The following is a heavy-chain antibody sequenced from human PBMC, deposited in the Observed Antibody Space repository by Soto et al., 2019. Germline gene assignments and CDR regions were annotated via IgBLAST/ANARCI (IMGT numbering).Heavy chain of an antibody. J-gene: IGHJ4*02. CDR1: GGTFSSYT. V-gene: IGHV1-69*02. D-gene: IGHD4-17*01. CDR2: IIPILGIA. Sequence: QVQLVQSGAEVKKPGSSVKVSCKASGGTFSSYTISWVRQAPGQGLEWMGRIIPILGIANYAQKFQGRVTSTADKSTSRAYRELSSLRSEDTAVYYCATHGDYQLRYFDYWGQGTLVTVSS. CDR3: ATHGDYQLRYFDY.